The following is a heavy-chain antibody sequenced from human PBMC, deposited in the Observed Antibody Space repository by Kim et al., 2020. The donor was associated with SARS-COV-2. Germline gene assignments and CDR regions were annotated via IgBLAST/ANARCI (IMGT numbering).Heavy chain of an antibody. CDR1: GFTFSSYW. D-gene: IGHD3-3*01. J-gene: IGHJ4*02. CDR3: ARDADDFWSGYYQISFDC. CDR2: IKQDGSEK. V-gene: IGHV3-7*03. Sequence: GGSLRLSCAASGFTFSSYWMSWVRQAPGKGLEWVANIKQDGSEKYYVDSVKGRFTISRDNAKNSLYLQMNSLRAEDTAVYYCARDADDFWSGYYQISFDCWGQGTRVTGSS.